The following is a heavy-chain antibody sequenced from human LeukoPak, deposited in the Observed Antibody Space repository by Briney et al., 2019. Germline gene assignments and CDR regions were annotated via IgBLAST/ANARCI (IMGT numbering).Heavy chain of an antibody. D-gene: IGHD3-10*01. J-gene: IGHJ4*02. CDR3: ARRASGSYSFDY. Sequence: PGESLKISCKASGYSFTTYWIGWVRQMPGKGLEWMGIIYPGDSDTRYSPSFRGQVTISVDKSISTTYLQSSSLKASDTAIYYCARRASGSYSFDYWGQGTLVTVSS. CDR1: GYSFTTYW. V-gene: IGHV5-51*01. CDR2: IYPGDSDT.